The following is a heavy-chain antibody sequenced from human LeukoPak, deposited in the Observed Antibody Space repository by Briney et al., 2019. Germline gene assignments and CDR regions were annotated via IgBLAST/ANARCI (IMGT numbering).Heavy chain of an antibody. D-gene: IGHD6-13*01. CDR3: ARDTTRGSSSAHFDY. V-gene: IGHV1-3*01. CDR2: INAGNGNT. Sequence: ASVKVSCKASGYTFTSYYMHWVRQAPGQRLEWMGWINAGNGNTKYSQKFQGRVTITRDTSASTAYMELSSLRSEDTAVYYCARDTTRGSSSAHFDYWGQGTLVTVSS. CDR1: GYTFTSYY. J-gene: IGHJ4*02.